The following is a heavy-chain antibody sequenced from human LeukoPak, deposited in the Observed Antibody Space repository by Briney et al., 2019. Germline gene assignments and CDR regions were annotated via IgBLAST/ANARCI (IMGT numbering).Heavy chain of an antibody. CDR2: IYPGDSDT. J-gene: IGHJ6*02. D-gene: IGHD6-19*01. CDR3: ARQAAVAGTYYYYYGMDV. V-gene: IGHV5-51*01. CDR1: GYSFTSYW. Sequence: GESLKISCKCSGYSFTSYWIGWVRQMPGKGLEWMGSIYPGDSDTRYSSSFQGQVTISADKSISTAYLQWSSLKASDTAMYYCARQAAVAGTYYYYYGMDVWGQGTTVTVSS.